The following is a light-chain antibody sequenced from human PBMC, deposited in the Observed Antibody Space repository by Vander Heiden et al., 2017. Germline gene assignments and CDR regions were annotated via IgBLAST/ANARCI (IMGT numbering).Light chain of an antibody. Sequence: DIQMTQSPSTLSASVGDRVTITCRASQSISSWLAWYQQKPGKAPKLLIDDASSLESGVPSRFSGSGSGTEFTLTISSLQPDDFATYYCQQDNCYPYTFGQGTKVEIK. CDR2: DAS. CDR3: QQDNCYPYT. V-gene: IGKV1-5*01. J-gene: IGKJ2*01. CDR1: QSISSW.